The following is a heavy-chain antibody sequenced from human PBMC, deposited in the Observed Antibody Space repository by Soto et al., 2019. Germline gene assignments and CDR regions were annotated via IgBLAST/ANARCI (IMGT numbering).Heavy chain of an antibody. D-gene: IGHD3-3*01. CDR2: VIPILGIA. J-gene: IGHJ4*02. Sequence: SSVKVSCKASGGTFSSYTISWVRQAPRKGLEWMGRVIPILGIANYAQKFQGRVTITADKSTSTAYMELSSLRSEDTAVYYCARAPLYYDFWSGLESDYWGQGTLVTVSS. CDR3: ARAPLYYDFWSGLESDY. V-gene: IGHV1-69*02. CDR1: GGTFSSYT.